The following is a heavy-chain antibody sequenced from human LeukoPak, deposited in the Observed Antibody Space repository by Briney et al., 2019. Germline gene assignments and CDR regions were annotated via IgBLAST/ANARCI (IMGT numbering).Heavy chain of an antibody. V-gene: IGHV4-59*01. D-gene: IGHD2-15*01. CDR2: IYYSGST. CDR1: GGSISSYY. J-gene: IGHJ3*02. CDR3: ARGAAWGGRHDAFDI. Sequence: SETLSLTCTVSGGSISSYYWSWIRQPPEKGLEWIGYIYYSGSTNYNPSLKSRVTISVDTSKNQFSLKLSSVTAADTAVYYCARGAAWGGRHDAFDIWGQGTMVTVSS.